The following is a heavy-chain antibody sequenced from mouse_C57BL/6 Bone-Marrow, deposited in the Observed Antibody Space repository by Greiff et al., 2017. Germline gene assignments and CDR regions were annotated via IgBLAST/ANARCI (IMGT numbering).Heavy chain of an antibody. V-gene: IGHV1-18*01. CDR2: INPNNGGT. Sequence: EVKLMESGPELVKPGASVKIPCKASGYTFTDYNMDWVKQSHGKSLEWIGDINPNNGGTIYNQKFKGKATLTVDKSSSTAYMERRSLTSEDTAVYYCARNRDSSGYYAMDYWGQGTSVTVSS. D-gene: IGHD3-2*02. J-gene: IGHJ4*01. CDR3: ARNRDSSGYYAMDY. CDR1: GYTFTDYN.